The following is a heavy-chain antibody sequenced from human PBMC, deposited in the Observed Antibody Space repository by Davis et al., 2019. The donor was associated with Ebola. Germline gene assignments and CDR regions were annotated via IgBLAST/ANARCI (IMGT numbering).Heavy chain of an antibody. V-gene: IGHV4-34*01. Sequence: SESLSLTCTIYGASFSGYYLRWIRQPPGKGLEWVGEVSHIGYSTYNPSLKTRVTMSVDMSKNQFSLTLTSVSDADTAVYYCARTTLTSNSDAGLGYKFFAPWGQGTLVTVSS. D-gene: IGHD1-1*01. CDR3: ARTTLTSNSDAGLGYKFFAP. J-gene: IGHJ5*02. CDR2: VSHIGYS. CDR1: GASFSGYY.